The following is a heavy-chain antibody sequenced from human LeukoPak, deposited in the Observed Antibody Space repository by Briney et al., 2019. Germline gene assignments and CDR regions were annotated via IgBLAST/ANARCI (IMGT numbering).Heavy chain of an antibody. CDR1: GYSFTSYW. Sequence: GESLKISCKGSGYSFTSYWIGWMRQMPGKGLEWMGIIHPGDSDTRYSPSFQGQVTISADKSITTAYLQWSSLKASDTAMYYCARLLGYCSSTNCYGAFDIWGQGTMVTVSS. D-gene: IGHD2-2*01. CDR2: IHPGDSDT. CDR3: ARLLGYCSSTNCYGAFDI. J-gene: IGHJ3*02. V-gene: IGHV5-51*01.